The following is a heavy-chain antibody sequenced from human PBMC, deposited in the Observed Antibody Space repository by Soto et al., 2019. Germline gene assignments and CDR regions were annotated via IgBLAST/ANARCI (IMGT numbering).Heavy chain of an antibody. CDR1: GGTFSSYA. J-gene: IGHJ6*02. Sequence: GASVKVSCKASGGTFSSYAISWVRQAPGQGLEWMGGIIPIFGTANYAQKFQGRVTITADESTSTAYMELSSLRSEDTAVYYCSGVGGGLRITIFGVMPDDYYYYGMDVWGQGTTVTVSS. CDR3: SGVGGGLRITIFGVMPDDYYYYGMDV. V-gene: IGHV1-69*13. CDR2: IIPIFGTA. D-gene: IGHD3-3*01.